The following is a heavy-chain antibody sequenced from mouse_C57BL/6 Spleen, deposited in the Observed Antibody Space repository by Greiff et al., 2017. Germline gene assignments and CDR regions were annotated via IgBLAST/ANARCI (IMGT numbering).Heavy chain of an antibody. Sequence: VQLQQPGAELVMPGASVKLSCKASGYTFTSYWMHWVKQRPGQGLEWIGEIDPSDSYTNYNQKFKGKSTLTVDKSSSTAYMQLSSLTSEDSAVYYCARSDGYSLGCYFDVWGTGTTVTVSS. V-gene: IGHV1-69*01. CDR1: GYTFTSYW. J-gene: IGHJ1*03. D-gene: IGHD2-3*01. CDR3: ARSDGYSLGCYFDV. CDR2: IDPSDSYT.